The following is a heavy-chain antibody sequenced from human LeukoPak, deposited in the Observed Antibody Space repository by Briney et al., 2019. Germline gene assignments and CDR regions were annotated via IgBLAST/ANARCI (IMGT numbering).Heavy chain of an antibody. Sequence: TGGSLRLSCAASGFTFSSYWMSWVRQAPGKGLEWVANIKQDGSEKYYVDSVKGRFTISRDNAKNSLYLQMNSLRAEDTVVYYCARSPRGIVRGLVDYWGQGTLVTVSS. V-gene: IGHV3-7*01. J-gene: IGHJ4*02. D-gene: IGHD3-10*02. CDR2: IKQDGSEK. CDR1: GFTFSSYW. CDR3: ARSPRGIVRGLVDY.